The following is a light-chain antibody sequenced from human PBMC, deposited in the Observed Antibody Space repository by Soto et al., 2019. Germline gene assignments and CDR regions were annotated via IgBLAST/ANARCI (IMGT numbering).Light chain of an antibody. V-gene: IGLV2-23*02. Sequence: QSALTQPASVSGSPGQSITISCTGTSSDVGSHNFVSWYQQHPGKAPELMIFEVSKRPSGVSNRFSGSKSGNTASLTISGLQAEDEADYYCSSYVGSISFGGGTKVTVL. CDR2: EVS. CDR3: SSYVGSIS. J-gene: IGLJ2*01. CDR1: SSDVGSHNF.